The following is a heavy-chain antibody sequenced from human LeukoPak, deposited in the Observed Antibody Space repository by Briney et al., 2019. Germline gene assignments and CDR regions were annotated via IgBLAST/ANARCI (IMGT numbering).Heavy chain of an antibody. CDR1: GGSISSSSYY. Sequence: SETLSLTCTVSGGSISSSSYYWGWIRQPPGKGLEWIGSIYYSGSTYYNSSLKSRVTISVDTSKNQFSLKLSSVTAADTAVYYCARQYYDFWSGYPSNYYYYGMDAWGQGTTVTVSS. J-gene: IGHJ6*02. CDR2: IYYSGST. CDR3: ARQYYDFWSGYPSNYYYYGMDA. D-gene: IGHD3-3*01. V-gene: IGHV4-39*01.